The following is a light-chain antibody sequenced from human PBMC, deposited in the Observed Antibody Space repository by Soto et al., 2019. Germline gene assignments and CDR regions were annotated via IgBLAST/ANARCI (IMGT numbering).Light chain of an antibody. CDR3: QQSYKTPQT. Sequence: DIQMTQSPSSLSASVGDGVTITCRASQGIDNFLNWYQQKPGKAPRLLIFAVSNLEGGVPSRISGSGSGTDFTLTITSLQPEDFATYYCQQSYKTPQTFGQGTKLEIK. CDR1: QGIDNF. V-gene: IGKV1-39*01. J-gene: IGKJ2*01. CDR2: AVS.